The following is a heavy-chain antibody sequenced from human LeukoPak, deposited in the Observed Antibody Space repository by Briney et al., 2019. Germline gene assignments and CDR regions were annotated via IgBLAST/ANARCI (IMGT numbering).Heavy chain of an antibody. CDR1: GYTFTSYY. D-gene: IGHD2-21*02. Sequence: GASVKVSCKASGYTFTSYYMHWVRQAPGQGLEWMGIINPSGGSTSYAQKFQGRVTMTRDTSTSTVYMELSSLRSEDTAVYYCATQAYCGGDCYSVYARDAFDIWGQGTMVTVSS. CDR2: INPSGGST. CDR3: ATQAYCGGDCYSVYARDAFDI. V-gene: IGHV1-46*01. J-gene: IGHJ3*02.